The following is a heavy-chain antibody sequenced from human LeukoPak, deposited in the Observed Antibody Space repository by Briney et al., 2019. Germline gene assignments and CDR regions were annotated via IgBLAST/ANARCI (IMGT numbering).Heavy chain of an antibody. CDR3: AKDWDPWFGDQDKGL. V-gene: IGHV3-23*01. CDR2: ISGSGGST. CDR1: GFTFSSYA. J-gene: IGHJ4*02. D-gene: IGHD3-10*01. Sequence: GGSLRLSCAASGFTFSSYAMSWVRQAPGNGLEWVSAISGSGGSTYYADSVKGRFTISRDNSKNTLYLQMNSLRAEDTAVYYCAKDWDPWFGDQDKGLWGQGTLVTVSS.